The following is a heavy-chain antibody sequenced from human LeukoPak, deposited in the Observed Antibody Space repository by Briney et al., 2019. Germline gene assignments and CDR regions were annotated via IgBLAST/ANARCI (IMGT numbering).Heavy chain of an antibody. J-gene: IGHJ4*02. Sequence: ASVKVSCKVSGYTLTELSMHWVRQAPGKGLEWMGGFDPEDGETIYAQKFQGRVTMTEDTSTDTAYMELSSLRSEDTAVYYCAMGDYVWGGYRALFDYWGQGTLVTVSS. V-gene: IGHV1-24*01. CDR1: GYTLTELS. CDR3: AMGDYVWGGYRALFDY. CDR2: FDPEDGET. D-gene: IGHD3-16*02.